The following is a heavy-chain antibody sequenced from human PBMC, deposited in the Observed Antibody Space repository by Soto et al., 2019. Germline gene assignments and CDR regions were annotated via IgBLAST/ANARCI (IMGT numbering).Heavy chain of an antibody. CDR1: GGSISSGGYY. D-gene: IGHD3-10*01. Sequence: SETLSLTCTVSGGSISSGGYYWSWIRQHPGKGLEWIGYIYYSGSTYYNPSLKSRVTISVDKSKNQFSLKLSSVTAADTAVYYCARVFRPMVRGVIILGPLDVWGQGTTVTVSS. J-gene: IGHJ6*02. CDR3: ARVFRPMVRGVIILGPLDV. V-gene: IGHV4-31*03. CDR2: IYYSGST.